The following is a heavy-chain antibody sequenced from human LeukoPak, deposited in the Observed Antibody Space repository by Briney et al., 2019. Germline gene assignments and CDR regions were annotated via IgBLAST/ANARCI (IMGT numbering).Heavy chain of an antibody. CDR1: GYTFTSYG. J-gene: IGHJ3*02. CDR2: ISAYNGNT. CDR3: ARGGVAARPGNDAFDI. D-gene: IGHD6-6*01. V-gene: IGHV1-18*01. Sequence: ASVKVSCKASGYTFTSYGISWVRQATGQGLEWMGWISAYNGNTNYAQKLQGRVTMTTDTSTSTAYMELRSLRSDDTAVYYCARGGVAARPGNDAFDIWGQGTMVTVSS.